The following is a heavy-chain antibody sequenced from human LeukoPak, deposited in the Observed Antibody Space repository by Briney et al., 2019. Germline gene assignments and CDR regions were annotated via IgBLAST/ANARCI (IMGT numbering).Heavy chain of an antibody. V-gene: IGHV1-69*02. CDR3: ARVDTAMATFDY. Sequence: SVKVSCKASGGTFSSYTISWVRQAPGQGLEWMGRIIPILGIANYAQKFQGRVTITADKSTSTAYMELSSLRSEDTAVYYCARVDTAMATFDYWGQGTLVTVSS. J-gene: IGHJ4*02. D-gene: IGHD5-18*01. CDR2: IIPILGIA. CDR1: GGTFSSYT.